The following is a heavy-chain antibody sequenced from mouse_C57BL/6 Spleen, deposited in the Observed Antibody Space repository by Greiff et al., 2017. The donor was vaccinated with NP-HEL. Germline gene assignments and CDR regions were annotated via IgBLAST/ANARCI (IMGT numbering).Heavy chain of an antibody. CDR3: ARMRVYDYGGFAY. D-gene: IGHD2-4*01. V-gene: IGHV1-50*01. Sequence: VKLQQSGAELVKPGASVKLSCKASGYTFPSYWMQWVKQRPGQGLEWIGEIDPSDSYTNYNQKFKGKATLTVDTSSSTAYMQLSSLTSEDSAVSDCARMRVYDYGGFAYWGQGTLVTVSA. CDR1: GYTFPSYW. CDR2: IDPSDSYT. J-gene: IGHJ3*01.